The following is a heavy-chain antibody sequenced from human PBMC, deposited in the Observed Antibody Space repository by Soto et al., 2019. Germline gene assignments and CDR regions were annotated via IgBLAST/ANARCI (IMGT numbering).Heavy chain of an antibody. CDR2: INPSGGST. J-gene: IGHJ4*02. D-gene: IGHD2-15*01. Sequence: ASVKVSCKASGYTFTSYFMHWVRQAPGQGLEWMGIINPSGGSTSYAQKFQGRVTMTRDTSTSTVYMELSSLRSEDTAVYYCARQYCSGGSCYTLGYWGQGTLVTVSS. CDR3: ARQYCSGGSCYTLGY. V-gene: IGHV1-46*01. CDR1: GYTFTSYF.